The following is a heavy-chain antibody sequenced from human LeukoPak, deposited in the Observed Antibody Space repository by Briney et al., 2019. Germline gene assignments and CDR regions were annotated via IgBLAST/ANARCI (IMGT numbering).Heavy chain of an antibody. D-gene: IGHD5-12*01. J-gene: IGHJ6*03. Sequence: SETLSLTCAVYGGSFSGYYWSWIRQPPGKGLEWIGEINHSGSTNYNPSLKSRVTISVDTSKNQFSLKLSSVTAADTAVYYCARGRRGRGFYYYYYMDVRGKGTTVTVSS. V-gene: IGHV4-34*01. CDR2: INHSGST. CDR3: ARGRRGRGFYYYYYMDV. CDR1: GGSFSGYY.